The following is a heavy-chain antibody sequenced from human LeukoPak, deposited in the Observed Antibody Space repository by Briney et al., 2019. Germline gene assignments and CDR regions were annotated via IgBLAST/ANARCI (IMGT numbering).Heavy chain of an antibody. CDR3: ARGKGSTWPTPQVYYFDY. CDR2: ISGSGGTT. Sequence: PGGSLRLSCTASGFTFSTYWMSWVRQAPGKGLEWVSVISGSGGTTLFADSVKGRFTISRDNSKNTLYLQMNSLRAEDTAVYYCARGKGSTWPTPQVYYFDYWGQGTLVTVSS. CDR1: GFTFSTYW. V-gene: IGHV3-23*01. J-gene: IGHJ4*02. D-gene: IGHD6-13*01.